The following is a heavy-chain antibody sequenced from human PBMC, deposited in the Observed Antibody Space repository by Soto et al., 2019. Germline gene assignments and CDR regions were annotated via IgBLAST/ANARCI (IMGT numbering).Heavy chain of an antibody. D-gene: IGHD6-19*01. CDR2: IYYSGST. CDR1: GGSISSYY. CDR3: ARQVAGTTAFDI. Sequence: SETLSLTCPVSGGSISSYYWGWIRQPPGKGLEWIGSIYYSGSTYYNPSLKSRVTISVDTSKNQFSLKLSSVTAADTAVYYCARQVAGTTAFDIWGQGTMVTVSS. V-gene: IGHV4-39*01. J-gene: IGHJ3*02.